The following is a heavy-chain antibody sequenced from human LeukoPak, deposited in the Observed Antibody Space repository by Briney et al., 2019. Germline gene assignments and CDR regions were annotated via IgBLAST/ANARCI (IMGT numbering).Heavy chain of an antibody. J-gene: IGHJ4*02. CDR3: AREEIAVAGTGSYFDY. CDR2: IYYSGST. Sequence: SETLSLTCTVSGGSISSYYWSWIRQPPGKGLEWIGYIYYSGSTNCNPSLKSRVTISVDTSKNQFSLKLSSVTAADTAVYYCAREEIAVAGTGSYFDYWGRGTLVTVSS. CDR1: GGSISSYY. D-gene: IGHD6-19*01. V-gene: IGHV4-59*01.